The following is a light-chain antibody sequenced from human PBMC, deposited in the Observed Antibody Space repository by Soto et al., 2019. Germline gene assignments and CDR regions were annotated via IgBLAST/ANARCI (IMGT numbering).Light chain of an antibody. CDR3: QQYGSSPLT. Sequence: CRASQSVSSYLAWYQQKPGQAPRLLISGASSRATGIPDRFSGSGSGTDFTLTISRLEPEDFAVYYCQQYGSSPLTFGGGTKVDIK. J-gene: IGKJ4*01. V-gene: IGKV3-20*01. CDR2: GAS. CDR1: QSVSSY.